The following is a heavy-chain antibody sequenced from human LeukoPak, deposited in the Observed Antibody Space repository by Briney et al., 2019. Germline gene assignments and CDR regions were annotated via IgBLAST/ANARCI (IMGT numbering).Heavy chain of an antibody. D-gene: IGHD6-19*01. J-gene: IGHJ4*02. CDR2: ISDNGLGT. Sequence: GGSLRLSCRASGFTFSSFAMSWVRQAPGRGLEWVSSISDNGLGTYYGDSVKGRFTISRDNSMNTLYLQIHVLRAEDAAVYYCAKGGSRNYFHSRGQGTLVTVSS. CDR3: AKGGSRNYFHS. CDR1: GFTFSSFA. V-gene: IGHV3-23*01.